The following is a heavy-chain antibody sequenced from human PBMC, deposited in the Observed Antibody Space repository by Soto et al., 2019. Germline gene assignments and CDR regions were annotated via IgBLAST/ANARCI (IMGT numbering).Heavy chain of an antibody. CDR3: ARWIQHP. J-gene: IGHJ5*02. CDR1: GFTFSSYA. V-gene: IGHV3-30-3*01. Sequence: QVQLVESGGGVVQPGRSLRLSCAASGFTFSSYAMHWVRQAPGKGLEWVAVISYDGSNKYYADSVKGRFTISRDNSKNTLYLQMNSLRAEDTSVYSCARWIQHPWGQGTLVTVSS. CDR2: ISYDGSNK. D-gene: IGHD5-18*01.